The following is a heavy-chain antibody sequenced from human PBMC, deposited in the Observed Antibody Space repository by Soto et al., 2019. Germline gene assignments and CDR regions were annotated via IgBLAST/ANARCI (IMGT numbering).Heavy chain of an antibody. CDR2: INHSGSI. D-gene: IGHD6-6*01. CDR1: GGSFSGYY. V-gene: IGHV4-34*01. Sequence: PSETLSLTCAVYGGSFSGYYWSWIRQPPGKGLEWIGEINHSGSINYNPSLKSRVTISVDTSKNQFSLKLSSVTAADTAVYYCARGVGEYSSSSGDFDYWGQGTLVTVSS. CDR3: ARGVGEYSSSSGDFDY. J-gene: IGHJ4*02.